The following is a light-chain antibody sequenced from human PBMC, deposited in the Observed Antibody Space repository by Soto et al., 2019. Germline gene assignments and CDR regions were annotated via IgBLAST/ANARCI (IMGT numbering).Light chain of an antibody. V-gene: IGKV1-5*03. CDR2: KAS. Sequence: DIQMTPSPSTLSGSVGDRVTITCRASQTISSWLAWYQQKPGKAPKLLIYKASTLKSGVPSRFSGSGSGTEFTLTISSLQPDDFAPYYCQHYNSYSEAFGQGTKVDI. J-gene: IGKJ1*01. CDR3: QHYNSYSEA. CDR1: QTISSW.